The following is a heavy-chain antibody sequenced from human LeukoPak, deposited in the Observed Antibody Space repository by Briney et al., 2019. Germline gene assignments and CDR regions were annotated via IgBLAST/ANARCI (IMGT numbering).Heavy chain of an antibody. CDR2: ISSSSSYI. CDR1: GFTFSSYS. J-gene: IGHJ4*02. V-gene: IGHV3-21*01. D-gene: IGHD2-2*01. Sequence: KTGGSLRLSCAASGFTFSSYSMNWVRQAPGKGLEWVSSISSSSSYIYYADSVKGRFTISRDNAKNSLYLQMNSLRAEDTAVYYCAREKSCSSTSCSDYWGQGTLVTVSS. CDR3: AREKSCSSTSCSDY.